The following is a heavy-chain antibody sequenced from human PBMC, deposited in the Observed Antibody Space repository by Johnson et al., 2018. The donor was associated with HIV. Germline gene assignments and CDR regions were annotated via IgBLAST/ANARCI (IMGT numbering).Heavy chain of an antibody. CDR3: ARAAYSGSHHDAFDI. CDR2: ISSSGSTI. D-gene: IGHD1-26*01. Sequence: QEKLVESGGGLVKPGGSLRLSCAASGFTFSDYYMSWIRQAPGKGLEWLSYISSSGSTIYYVDSVKGRFTISRDNSKDTLYLQMSSLRAEDTAVYYCARAAYSGSHHDAFDIWGQGTMVTVSS. V-gene: IGHV3-11*04. J-gene: IGHJ3*02. CDR1: GFTFSDYY.